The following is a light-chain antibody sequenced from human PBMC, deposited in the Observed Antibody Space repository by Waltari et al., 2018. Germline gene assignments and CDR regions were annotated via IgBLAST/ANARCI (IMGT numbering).Light chain of an antibody. CDR3: MQALQSPFT. CDR2: LGS. Sequence: DIVMTQSPLSLPVTPGEPASIPCRSSQSLLHSNGYNFLDWYLQKPGQSPQLLIYLGSSRASGVPDRFSCFGSGTDFTLTISRVEAEDVGIYYCMQALQSPFTFGPGTKVEIK. V-gene: IGKV2-28*01. J-gene: IGKJ3*01. CDR1: QSLLHSNGYNF.